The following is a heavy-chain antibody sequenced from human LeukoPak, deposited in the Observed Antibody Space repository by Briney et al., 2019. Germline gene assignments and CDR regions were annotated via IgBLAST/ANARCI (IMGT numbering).Heavy chain of an antibody. Sequence: PSETLSLTCSVSGGSISSSSYFWGWVRQPPGKGLEWIGTIYYSGSTYNNPSLKSRVTMSVDTSKNQFSLKLSSVTAADTAVYYCARLLSGDSSGALDYWGQGTLVTVSS. V-gene: IGHV4-39*01. CDR2: IYYSGST. CDR1: GGSISSSSYF. D-gene: IGHD3-22*01. J-gene: IGHJ4*02. CDR3: ARLLSGDSSGALDY.